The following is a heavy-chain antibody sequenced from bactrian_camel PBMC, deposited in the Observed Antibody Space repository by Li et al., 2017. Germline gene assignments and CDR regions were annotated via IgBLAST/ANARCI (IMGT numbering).Heavy chain of an antibody. Sequence: QVQRVESGGGSVQAGGSLKLSCAVSPYIFARGGLGWYRQAPGKERELVSTITKDGTTSYADSVQGRFTVSRDNAKNTVYLQMNSLKPEDTAMYYCAARTRYAGRWYEESDYNYWGQGTQVTVS. CDR2: ITKDGTT. D-gene: IGHD6*01. V-gene: IGHV3S53*01. CDR1: PYIFARGG. CDR3: AARTRYAGRWYEESDYNY. J-gene: IGHJ4*01.